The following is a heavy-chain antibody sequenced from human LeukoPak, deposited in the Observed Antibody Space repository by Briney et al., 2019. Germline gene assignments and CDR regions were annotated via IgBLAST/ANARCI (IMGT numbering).Heavy chain of an antibody. D-gene: IGHD3-16*01. J-gene: IGHJ6*03. V-gene: IGHV4-39*07. CDR2: IYYSGST. Sequence: PSETLSLTCTVSGGSISSSSYYWGWTRQPPGKGLEWIGSIYYSGSTYYNLSLKSRVIISVDTSKNQFSLKLSSVTAADTAVYYCAREGLRFGARYYMDVWGKGTTVTVSS. CDR3: AREGLRFGARYYMDV. CDR1: GGSISSSSYY.